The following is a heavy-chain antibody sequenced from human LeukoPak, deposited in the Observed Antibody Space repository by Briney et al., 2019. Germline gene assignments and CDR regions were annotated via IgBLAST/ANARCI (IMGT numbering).Heavy chain of an antibody. CDR1: GYTFTGYY. Sequence: ASVKVSCKASGYTFTGYYMHWVRQAPGQGLEWMGWINPNSGGTNYAQKFQGRVTMTRDTSISTAYMELSRPRSDDTAVYYCARVAYSSSWYGDNWFDPWGQGTLVTVSS. V-gene: IGHV1-2*02. CDR3: ARVAYSSSWYGDNWFDP. CDR2: INPNSGGT. D-gene: IGHD6-13*01. J-gene: IGHJ5*02.